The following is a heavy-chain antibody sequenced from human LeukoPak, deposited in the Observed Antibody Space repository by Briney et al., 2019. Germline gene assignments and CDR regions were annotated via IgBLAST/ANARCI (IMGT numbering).Heavy chain of an antibody. Sequence: GGSLRLSCAASGFSVSTNYMSWVRQAPGKGLEWVSVIYSGGTTYYADSVKGRFTISRDNAKNSLYLQMNSLRPDDTALYYCSTDPRSLIYWGHGTLVTVSS. D-gene: IGHD2-8*01. CDR1: GFSVSTNY. J-gene: IGHJ4*01. V-gene: IGHV3-53*01. CDR3: STDPRSLIY. CDR2: IYSGGTT.